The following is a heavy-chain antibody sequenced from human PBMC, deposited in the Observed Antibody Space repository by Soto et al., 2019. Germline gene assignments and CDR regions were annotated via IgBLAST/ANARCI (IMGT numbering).Heavy chain of an antibody. J-gene: IGHJ4*02. V-gene: IGHV3-30*18. CDR1: GFTFSSYG. CDR3: AKDSVADNSVDY. Sequence: PGGSLRLSCAASGFTFSSYGMHWVRQAPGKGLEWVAVISYDGSNKYYADSVKGRFTISRDNSKNTLYLQMNSLRAEDTAVYYCAKDSVADNSVDYWGQGTLVTVSS. CDR2: ISYDGSNK. D-gene: IGHD6-19*01.